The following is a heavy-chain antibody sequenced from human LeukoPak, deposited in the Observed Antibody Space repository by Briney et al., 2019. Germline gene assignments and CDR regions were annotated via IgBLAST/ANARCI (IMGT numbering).Heavy chain of an antibody. Sequence: SETLSLTCTVSGGSISSYYWSWIRQPPGKGLEWIGYIYYSGSTNYNPSLKSRVTISVDTSKNQFSLKLSSVTAADTAVYYCAAYTAPYSGSYSYYFDYWGQGTLVTVSS. CDR2: IYYSGST. D-gene: IGHD1-26*01. CDR3: AAYTAPYSGSYSYYFDY. V-gene: IGHV4-59*01. J-gene: IGHJ4*02. CDR1: GGSISSYY.